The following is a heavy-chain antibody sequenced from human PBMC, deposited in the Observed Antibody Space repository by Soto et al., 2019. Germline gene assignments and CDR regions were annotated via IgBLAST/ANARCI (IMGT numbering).Heavy chain of an antibody. CDR2: IIPIFGTA. D-gene: IGHD6-13*01. CDR1: GGTFSSYA. Sequence: QVQLVQSGAEVKKPGSSVKVSCKASGGTFSSYAISWVRQAPGQGLEWMGGIIPIFGTANYAQKFQGRVTSTADESTSTAYMELGSVRSEDTAVYYCEREGAAAGTHYYCGMDVWGQGTTVTVS. CDR3: EREGAAAGTHYYCGMDV. V-gene: IGHV1-69*12. J-gene: IGHJ6*02.